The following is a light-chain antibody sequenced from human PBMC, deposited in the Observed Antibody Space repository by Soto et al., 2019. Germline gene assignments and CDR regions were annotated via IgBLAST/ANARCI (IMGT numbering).Light chain of an antibody. V-gene: IGKV2D-29*01. Sequence: DIVMTQTPLSLSVTPGQPASISCKSSQSLLHRDGKTYLYWYLQKPGQTPQLQIYDVSKRFSAVRDRFSGSASGTDFTPRISRGEAEDVGVYYRMQSRLRPPTFGQVTKLEIK. CDR3: MQSRLRPPT. J-gene: IGKJ2*01. CDR1: QSLLHRDGKTY. CDR2: DVS.